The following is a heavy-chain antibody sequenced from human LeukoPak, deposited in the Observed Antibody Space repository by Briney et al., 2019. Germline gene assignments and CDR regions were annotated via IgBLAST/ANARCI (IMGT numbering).Heavy chain of an antibody. CDR3: ARQTGISIEI. D-gene: IGHD2/OR15-2a*01. CDR2: ISSSSSYI. Sequence: PGGSLRLSCVASGFTFSSYSMNWVRQAPGKGLEWVSSISSSSSYIYYADSVKGRFTISRDNAKNSLFLQMNILRAADTAVYYCARQTGISIEIWGQGTMVTVSS. V-gene: IGHV3-21*01. CDR1: GFTFSSYS. J-gene: IGHJ3*02.